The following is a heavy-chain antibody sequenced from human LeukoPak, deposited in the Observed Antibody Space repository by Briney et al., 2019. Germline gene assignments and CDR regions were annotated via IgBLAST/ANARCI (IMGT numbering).Heavy chain of an antibody. D-gene: IGHD2-15*01. CDR1: GFTFNNYA. CDR2: ISGSGGST. V-gene: IGHV3-23*01. Sequence: GGSLRLSCAASGFTFNNYAMNWVRQAPGKGLEWVSAISGSGGSTYYADSVKGRFTISRDNSKNTLYLQMNSRRAEDTAVYYCAKDPPCSGGTCYGYFESWGQGTLVTVSS. J-gene: IGHJ4*02. CDR3: AKDPPCSGGTCYGYFES.